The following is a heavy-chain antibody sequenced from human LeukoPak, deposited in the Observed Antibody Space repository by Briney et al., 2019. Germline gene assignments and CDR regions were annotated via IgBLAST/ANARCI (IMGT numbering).Heavy chain of an antibody. J-gene: IGHJ4*02. CDR1: GYTFTSYD. D-gene: IGHD3-22*01. CDR3: ARDDKSVPAYYYDSSGGDY. V-gene: IGHV1-2*06. Sequence: ASVKVSCKASGYTFTSYDINWVRQATGQGLEWMGRINPNSGGTNYAQKFQGRVTMTRDTSISTAYMELSRLRSDDTAVYYCARDDKSVPAYYYDSSGGDYWGQGTLVTVSS. CDR2: INPNSGGT.